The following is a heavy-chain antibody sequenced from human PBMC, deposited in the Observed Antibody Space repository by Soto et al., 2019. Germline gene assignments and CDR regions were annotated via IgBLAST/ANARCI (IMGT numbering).Heavy chain of an antibody. CDR1: GGTFSSYA. J-gene: IGHJ3*02. CDR3: ARDWVVRSLFDI. Sequence: ASVKVCCKSSGGTFSSYAISWVRQAPGQGLEWMGGIIPIFGTANYAQKFQGGVTITADESTSTAYMELSSLRSEDTAVYYCARDWVVRSLFDIWGQGTMVTVSS. CDR2: IIPIFGTA. V-gene: IGHV1-69*13. D-gene: IGHD3-10*01.